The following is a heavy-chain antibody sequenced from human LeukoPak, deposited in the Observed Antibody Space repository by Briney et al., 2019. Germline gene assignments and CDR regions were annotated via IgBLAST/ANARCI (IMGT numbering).Heavy chain of an antibody. CDR1: GFTFSSYA. J-gene: IGHJ5*02. D-gene: IGHD2-21*02. CDR3: ARGTARSCGGDCGNWFDP. V-gene: IGHV3-30*01. CDR2: ISYDGSNK. Sequence: GGSLRLSCAASGFTFSSYAMHWVRQAPGKGLEWVAVISYDGSNKYYADSVKGRFTISRDNSKNTLYLQMNSLRAEDTAVYYCARGTARSCGGDCGNWFDPWGQGTLVTASS.